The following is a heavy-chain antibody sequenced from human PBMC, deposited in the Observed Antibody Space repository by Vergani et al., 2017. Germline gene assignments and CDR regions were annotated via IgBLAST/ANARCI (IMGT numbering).Heavy chain of an antibody. CDR3: ARGRGYGSWSYYKPRIFDY. CDR2: IYYSGST. D-gene: IGHD3-10*01. Sequence: QLQLQESGPGLVKPSETLSLTCTVSGGSISSSSYYWGWIRQPPGKGLEWIGIIYYSGSTYYNPSLKSRVTISVDTSKNQFSLKLSSVTAADTAVYYCARGRGYGSWSYYKPRIFDYWGQGTLVTVSS. CDR1: GGSISSSSYY. V-gene: IGHV4-39*07. J-gene: IGHJ4*02.